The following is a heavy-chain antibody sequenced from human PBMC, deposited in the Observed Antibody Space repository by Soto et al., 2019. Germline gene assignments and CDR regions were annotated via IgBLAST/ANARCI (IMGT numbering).Heavy chain of an antibody. J-gene: IGHJ6*02. V-gene: IGHV1-2*02. CDR1: GYTFTGHY. D-gene: IGHD2-2*01. Sequence: ASVKVSCKASGYTFTGHYIHWVRQAPGQGLEWMGWINPNSGGTNYAQNFQGRVTMTRDTSVSIAYMELSRLRSDDTAVYFCARVGGQYCSSPSCSYFYGMDVWGQGTTVTVSS. CDR3: ARVGGQYCSSPSCSYFYGMDV. CDR2: INPNSGGT.